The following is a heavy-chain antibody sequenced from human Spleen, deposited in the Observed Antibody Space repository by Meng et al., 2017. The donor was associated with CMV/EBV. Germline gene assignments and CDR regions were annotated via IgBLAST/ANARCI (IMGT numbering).Heavy chain of an antibody. D-gene: IGHD1-14*01. V-gene: IGHV3-7*04. CDR1: GFTFSSYW. Sequence: GGSLRLSCAASGFTFSSYWMSWVRQAPGKGLEWVANIKQDGSEIYYLDPVKGRFTISRDNANNSLYLQMNSLRAEDTALYYCARVRIIGTSDNDFWGQGTLVTVSS. CDR2: IKQDGSEI. J-gene: IGHJ4*02. CDR3: ARVRIIGTSDNDF.